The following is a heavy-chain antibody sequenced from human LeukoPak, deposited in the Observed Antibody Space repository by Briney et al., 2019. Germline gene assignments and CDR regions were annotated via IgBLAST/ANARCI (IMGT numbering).Heavy chain of an antibody. Sequence: GGSLRLSCAASGFTFSSYAMSWVRQAPGKGLEWVSAISGSGGSTYYADSVKGRFTISRDNSKNTLYLQMNSLRAGDTAVYYCAKGPVRYFDWLSNWGQGTLVTVSS. D-gene: IGHD3-9*01. V-gene: IGHV3-23*01. J-gene: IGHJ4*02. CDR2: ISGSGGST. CDR1: GFTFSSYA. CDR3: AKGPVRYFDWLSN.